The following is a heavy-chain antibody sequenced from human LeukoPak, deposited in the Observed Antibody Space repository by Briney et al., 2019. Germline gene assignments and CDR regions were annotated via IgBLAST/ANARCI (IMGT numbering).Heavy chain of an antibody. CDR1: GFTFGYYA. Sequence: GGSLRLSCTASGFTFGYYAMSWIRQAPGKGLEWVGFIRSKAYGETADYAASVKGRFTISRDDSKVIAYLQMNSLKTEDTAVYHCTRDRGAYNLYDYWGQGTLVSVSS. V-gene: IGHV3-49*03. J-gene: IGHJ4*02. CDR3: TRDRGAYNLYDY. CDR2: IRSKAYGETA. D-gene: IGHD1-1*01.